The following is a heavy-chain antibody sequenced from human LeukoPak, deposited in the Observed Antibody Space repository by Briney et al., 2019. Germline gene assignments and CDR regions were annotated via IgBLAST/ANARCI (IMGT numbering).Heavy chain of an antibody. CDR3: ARGYSSSYRIDY. V-gene: IGHV3-74*01. D-gene: IGHD6-6*01. Sequence: GGSLRLSCAASGFTFSSYWMHWARQVPGKGLVWVSRINTDGSNTAYADSVKGRFTISRDNAKNTLYLQMNSLSAEDTAVFYCARGYSSSYRIDYWGQGTLVTVSS. J-gene: IGHJ4*02. CDR1: GFTFSSYW. CDR2: INTDGSNT.